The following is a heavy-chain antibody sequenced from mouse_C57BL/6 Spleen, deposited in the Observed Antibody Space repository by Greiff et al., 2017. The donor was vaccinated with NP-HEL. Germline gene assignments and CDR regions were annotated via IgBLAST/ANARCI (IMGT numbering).Heavy chain of an antibody. Sequence: QVQLQQPGAELVRPGSSVKLSCKASGYTFTSYWMPWVKQRPIQGLEWIGNIDPSDSETHYNQKFKDKATLTVDKSSSTAYMQLSSLTSEDSAVYYCASSLITTVVPYAMDYWGQGTSVTVSA. J-gene: IGHJ4*01. V-gene: IGHV1-52*01. CDR3: ASSLITTVVPYAMDY. D-gene: IGHD1-1*01. CDR1: GYTFTSYW. CDR2: IDPSDSET.